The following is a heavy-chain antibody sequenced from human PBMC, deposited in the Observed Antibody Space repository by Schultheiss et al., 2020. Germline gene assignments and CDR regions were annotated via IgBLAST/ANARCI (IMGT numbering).Heavy chain of an antibody. J-gene: IGHJ4*02. D-gene: IGHD4-11*01. V-gene: IGHV3-66*01. CDR2: IYSDGSP. CDR3: ARAPTITTNYDS. CDR1: GFTVSSNY. Sequence: GGSLRLSCAASGFTVSSNYMSWVRQAPGKGLEWVSIIYSDGSPHYSGSVKDRFTISRDDSKNTLYLQMDSLRAEDTAVYYCARAPTITTNYDSWGQGTLVTVSS.